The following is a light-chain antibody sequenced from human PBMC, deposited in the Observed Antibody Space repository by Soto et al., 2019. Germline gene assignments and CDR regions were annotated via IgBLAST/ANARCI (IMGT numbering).Light chain of an antibody. CDR1: SSDVGSYNL. Sequence: QSVLTQPASVSGSPGQSITISCTGTSSDVGSYNLVSWYKQHPGKAPKLMIYEVSKRPSGVSNRFSGSKSGNTASLTISGLQAEDEADYYCCSYAGSSTYVFGTGDQGHRP. V-gene: IGLV2-23*02. CDR3: CSYAGSSTYV. J-gene: IGLJ1*01. CDR2: EVS.